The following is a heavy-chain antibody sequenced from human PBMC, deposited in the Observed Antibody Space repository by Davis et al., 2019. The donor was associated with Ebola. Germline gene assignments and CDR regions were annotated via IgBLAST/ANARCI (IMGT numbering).Heavy chain of an antibody. V-gene: IGHV1-18*04. CDR3: ARDRYYDSSGYYYAENAFDI. D-gene: IGHD3-22*01. CDR2: ISAYNGNT. Sequence: ASVKVSCKASGYTFTSYGISWVRQAPGQGLEWMGWISAYNGNTNYAQKLQGRVTMTTDTSTSTAYMELRSLRSDDTAVYYCARDRYYDSSGYYYAENAFDIWGKGTTVTVSS. J-gene: IGHJ3*02. CDR1: GYTFTSYG.